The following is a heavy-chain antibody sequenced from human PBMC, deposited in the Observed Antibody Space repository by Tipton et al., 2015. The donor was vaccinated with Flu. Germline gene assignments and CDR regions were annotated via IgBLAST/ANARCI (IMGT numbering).Heavy chain of an antibody. D-gene: IGHD2-15*01. V-gene: IGHV3-48*03. CDR1: GFSFSGYE. CDR3: AKDILRRMVAATSFDY. J-gene: IGHJ4*02. Sequence: SLRLSCAASGFSFSGYEMNWVRQAPGKGLEWVAFITSTGSIIFYADSVKGRFTISRDNSKNSLYLQMNSLRTEDTALYYCAKDILRRMVAATSFDYWGQGTLVTVSS. CDR2: ITSTGSII.